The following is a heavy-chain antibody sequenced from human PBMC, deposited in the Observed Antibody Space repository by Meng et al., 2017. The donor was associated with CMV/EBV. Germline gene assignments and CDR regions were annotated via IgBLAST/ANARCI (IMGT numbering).Heavy chain of an antibody. D-gene: IGHD5-24*01. V-gene: IGHV1-2*02. CDR1: GYTFTGYY. CDR3: ARVQVRGEMATPAGY. CDR2: INPNSGGT. Sequence: QAQLVQSGAWVKKPGASVRVSCKASGYTFTGYYMHWVRQAPGQGLEWMGWINPNSGGTNYAQKFQGRVTMTRDTSISTAYMELSRLRSDDTAVYYCARVQVRGEMATPAGYWGQGTLVTVSS. J-gene: IGHJ4*02.